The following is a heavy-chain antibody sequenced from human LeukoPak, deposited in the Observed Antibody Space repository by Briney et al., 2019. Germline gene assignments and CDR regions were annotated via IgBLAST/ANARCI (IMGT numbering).Heavy chain of an antibody. CDR1: GYTFTGYY. CDR2: INPNSGGT. V-gene: IGHV1-2*06. CDR3: ARDGSGWYEDFDY. D-gene: IGHD6-19*01. J-gene: IGHJ4*02. Sequence: ASVKVSCKASGYTFTGYYMHWVRQAPGQGLEWMGRINPNSGGTNYAQKFQGRVTMTRDTSISTAYMELSRLRSDDTAVYYCARDGSGWYEDFDYWGQGTLVTVPS.